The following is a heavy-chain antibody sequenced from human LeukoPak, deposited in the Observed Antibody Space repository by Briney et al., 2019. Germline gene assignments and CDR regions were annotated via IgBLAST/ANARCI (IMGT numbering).Heavy chain of an antibody. CDR2: INPNSGGT. V-gene: IGHV1-2*02. Sequence: ASVKVSCKASGYTFTGYYMHCVRQAPGQGLEWMGWINPNSGGTNYAQKFQGRVTMTRDTSISTAYMVLSRLRSDDTAVYYCARTGSYDFWSGYPPPHYMDVWGKGTTVTVSS. J-gene: IGHJ6*03. CDR3: ARTGSYDFWSGYPPPHYMDV. CDR1: GYTFTGYY. D-gene: IGHD3-3*01.